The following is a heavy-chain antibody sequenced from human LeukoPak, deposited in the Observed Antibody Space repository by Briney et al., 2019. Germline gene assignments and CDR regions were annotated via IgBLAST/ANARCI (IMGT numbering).Heavy chain of an antibody. CDR3: ARDWGQVPAAISGH. J-gene: IGHJ4*02. Sequence: PGGSLRLSCAASGFTFSDYFMTWIRQAPGKGLEWVSYISDSGGTIYYADSVKGRLTISRDNAKNSLYLQMDSLRVEDTAVYYCARDWGQVPAAISGHWGQGTLVTVSS. CDR2: ISDSGGTI. D-gene: IGHD2-2*01. CDR1: GFTFSDYF. V-gene: IGHV3-11*04.